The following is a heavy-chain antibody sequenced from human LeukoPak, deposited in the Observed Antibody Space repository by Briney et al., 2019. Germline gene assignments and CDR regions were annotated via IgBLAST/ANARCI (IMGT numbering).Heavy chain of an antibody. J-gene: IGHJ6*03. D-gene: IGHD2-15*01. Sequence: ASVKVSCKASGYTFTGYYMHWVRQAPGQGLEWMGWINPNSGGTNYAQKLQGGVTMTRDTSISTAYMELSRLRSDDTAVYYCARDGGRYCSGGSCYSDLYYYMDVWGKGTTVTVSS. CDR2: INPNSGGT. CDR1: GYTFTGYY. V-gene: IGHV1-2*02. CDR3: ARDGGRYCSGGSCYSDLYYYMDV.